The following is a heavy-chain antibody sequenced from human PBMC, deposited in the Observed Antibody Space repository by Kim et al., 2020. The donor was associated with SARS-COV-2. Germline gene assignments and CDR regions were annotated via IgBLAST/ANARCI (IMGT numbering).Heavy chain of an antibody. J-gene: IGHJ6*02. CDR1: GYTFTSYG. D-gene: IGHD3-3*01. V-gene: IGHV1-18*01. Sequence: ASVKVSCKASGYTFTSYGISWVRQAPGQGLEWMGWISAYNGNTNYAQKLQGRVTMTTDTSTSTAYMELRSLRSDDTAVYYCARGTPKSSAGGPYYDFWSGYYPGYYYYGMDVWGQGTTVTVSS. CDR2: ISAYNGNT. CDR3: ARGTPKSSAGGPYYDFWSGYYPGYYYYGMDV.